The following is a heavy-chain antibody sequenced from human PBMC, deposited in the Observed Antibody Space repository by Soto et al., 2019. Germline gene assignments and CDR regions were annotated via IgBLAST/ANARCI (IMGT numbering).Heavy chain of an antibody. CDR1: GFIFSNYN. Sequence: EVQLVESGGGLVKPGGSLRLSCSASGFIFSNYNMNWVRQAPGKGLEWVSSISGSSGYIYYADSVKGRFTISRDNAKNSLYIQMNSLRAEDTAVYYCARVDYYDSSGYLEVYAFDIWGQGTMVTVSS. D-gene: IGHD3-22*01. J-gene: IGHJ3*02. CDR3: ARVDYYDSSGYLEVYAFDI. V-gene: IGHV3-21*01. CDR2: ISGSSGYI.